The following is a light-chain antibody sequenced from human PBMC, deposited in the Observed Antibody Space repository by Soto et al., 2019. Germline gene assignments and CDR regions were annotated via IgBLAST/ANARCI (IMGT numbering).Light chain of an antibody. J-gene: IGKJ1*01. CDR1: QTVSNNY. V-gene: IGKV3-20*01. CDR2: GAS. CDR3: QQYGSSGT. Sequence: EIVLTQSPGTLSLSPGERATLSCRASQTVSNNYLAWYQQQPGRAPRLLIYGASSRATGIPDRFSGSVSGTDFTLTITRLEAEDFAVYYCQQYGSSGTFGQGTKVEIK.